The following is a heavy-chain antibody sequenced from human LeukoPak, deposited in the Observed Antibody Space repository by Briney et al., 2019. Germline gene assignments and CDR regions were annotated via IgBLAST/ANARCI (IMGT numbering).Heavy chain of an antibody. CDR3: ARGERRGYSVDWFDP. CDR1: GYSFTGYY. Sequence: ASVKVSCKASGYSFTGYYMHWERQAPGQGLEWMGWINPNSGGTNYAQKFQGRVTMTRDTSISTAYMELSRLRSDDTAVYYCARGERRGYSVDWFDPWGQGTLVTVSS. CDR2: INPNSGGT. V-gene: IGHV1-2*02. J-gene: IGHJ5*02. D-gene: IGHD5/OR15-5a*01.